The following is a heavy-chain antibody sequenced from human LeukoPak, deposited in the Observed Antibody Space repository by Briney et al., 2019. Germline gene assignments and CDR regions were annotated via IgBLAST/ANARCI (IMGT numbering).Heavy chain of an antibody. CDR2: IYYSGST. J-gene: IGHJ4*02. V-gene: IGHV4-59*08. Sequence: SETLSLTCTVSGGSISSHYWSWIRQPPGKGLEWIGYIYYSGSTNYNPSLKSRVTISVDTSKNQFSLKLSSVTAADTAVYYCARHKGRIAVAGKGFDYWGQGTLVTVSS. D-gene: IGHD6-19*01. CDR3: ARHKGRIAVAGKGFDY. CDR1: GGSISSHY.